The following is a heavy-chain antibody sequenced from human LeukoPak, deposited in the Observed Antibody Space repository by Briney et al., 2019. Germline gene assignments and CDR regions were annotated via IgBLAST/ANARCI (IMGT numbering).Heavy chain of an antibody. V-gene: IGHV3-7*03. J-gene: IGHJ4*02. CDR1: GFPFNAYW. Sequence: GGSLRLSCAASGFPFNAYWMTWVRQAPGKGLEWVANIRQDGDTKYYVDSVKGRFAISRDNAMNSLYLQMNSLRAEDTAIYYCARSLPYGTTWYGRSDFWGQGTLVTVSS. D-gene: IGHD6-13*01. CDR2: IRQDGDTK. CDR3: ARSLPYGTTWYGRSDF.